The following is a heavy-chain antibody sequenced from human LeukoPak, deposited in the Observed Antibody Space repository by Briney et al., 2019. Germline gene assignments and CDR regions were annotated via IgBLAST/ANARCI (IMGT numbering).Heavy chain of an antibody. CDR1: GYTLTELS. CDR2: FDPEDGET. V-gene: IGHV1-24*01. D-gene: IGHD4-23*01. Sequence: GASVKVSCKVSGYTLTELSMHWVRQAPGKGLEWMGGFDPEDGETIYAQKFQGRVTMTEDTSTDTAYMELSSLRSKGTAVYYCATELDSWRTVGNAFDIWGQGTMVTVSS. CDR3: ATELDSWRTVGNAFDI. J-gene: IGHJ3*02.